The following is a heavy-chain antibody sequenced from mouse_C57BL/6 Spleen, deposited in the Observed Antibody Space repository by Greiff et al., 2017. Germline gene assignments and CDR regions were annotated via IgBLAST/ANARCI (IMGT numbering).Heavy chain of an antibody. J-gene: IGHJ4*01. Sequence: EVNVVESGGGLVQPGGSLKLSCAASGFTFSDYYMYWVRQTPEKRLEWVAYISNGGGSTYYPDTVKGRFTISRDNAKNTLYLQMSRLKSEDTAMYYCARQGYGYDGYYAMDYWGQGTSVTVSS. CDR1: GFTFSDYY. D-gene: IGHD2-2*01. CDR2: ISNGGGST. CDR3: ARQGYGYDGYYAMDY. V-gene: IGHV5-12*01.